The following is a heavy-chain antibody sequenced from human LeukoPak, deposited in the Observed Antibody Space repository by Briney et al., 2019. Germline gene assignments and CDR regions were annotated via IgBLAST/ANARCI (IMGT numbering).Heavy chain of an antibody. Sequence: SETLSLTCTVSGGSISSYYWSWIRQPPGKGLEWSRYIYYSGSTNYNPSLKSRVTISVDTSKNQFSLKLSSVTAADTAVYYCARGGKYSSSWYNWFDPWGQGTLVTVSS. CDR2: IYYSGST. CDR3: ARGGKYSSSWYNWFDP. J-gene: IGHJ5*02. CDR1: GGSISSYY. V-gene: IGHV4-59*01. D-gene: IGHD6-13*01.